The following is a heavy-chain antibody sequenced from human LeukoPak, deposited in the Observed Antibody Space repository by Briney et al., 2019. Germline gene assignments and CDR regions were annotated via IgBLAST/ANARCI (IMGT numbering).Heavy chain of an antibody. D-gene: IGHD5-12*01. Sequence: GGSLRLSCAASGFTFRSYWMSWVRQAPGKGLEWVANINQGGSVKYYVDSVKGRFTNSRDDAKNSLYVQMHSLRDEDTAVYYCARVGYSGWNLEYWGQGTLVTVSS. CDR3: ARVGYSGWNLEY. V-gene: IGHV3-7*01. CDR1: GFTFRSYW. J-gene: IGHJ4*02. CDR2: INQGGSVK.